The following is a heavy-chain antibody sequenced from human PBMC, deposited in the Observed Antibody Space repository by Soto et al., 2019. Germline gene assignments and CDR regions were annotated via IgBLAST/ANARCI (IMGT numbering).Heavy chain of an antibody. Sequence: LSLTCAVSGVSINSGGYSWSWILQPPGKGLEWIGYIYHSGRTYYKPSLQSRLIISRDMSNNQFSLKLSSVHAAATAVYYCGRGDINYYDFDYWGKGTMVTVSS. CDR3: GRGDINYYDFDY. CDR1: GVSINSGGYS. J-gene: IGHJ4*02. CDR2: IYHSGRT. V-gene: IGHV4-30-2*01. D-gene: IGHD4-4*01.